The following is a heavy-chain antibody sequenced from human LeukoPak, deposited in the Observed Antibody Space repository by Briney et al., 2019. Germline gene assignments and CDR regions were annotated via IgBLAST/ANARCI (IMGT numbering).Heavy chain of an antibody. Sequence: GGSLRLSCAASGFTFSNAWMSWVRQAPGKGLEWVGRIKSKTDGGTTDYAAHVKGRFTISRDNAKNSLYLQMNSLRDEDTAVYYCARSRGSYYSFLDYWGQGTLVTVSS. CDR2: IKSKTDGGTT. D-gene: IGHD1-26*01. J-gene: IGHJ4*02. CDR1: GFTFSNAW. CDR3: ARSRGSYYSFLDY. V-gene: IGHV3-15*01.